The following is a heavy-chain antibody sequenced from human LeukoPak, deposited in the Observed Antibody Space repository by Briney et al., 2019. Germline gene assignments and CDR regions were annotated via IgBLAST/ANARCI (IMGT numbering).Heavy chain of an antibody. CDR1: GASIRSGDHY. J-gene: IGHJ4*02. CDR2: IYFSGSL. D-gene: IGHD3/OR15-3a*01. Sequence: SETLSLTCNVSGASIRSGDHYWSWLRQPPGKGLEWIGYIYFSGSLYYSPPLKGRLTISVDTSKNQFSLKLSSVTAADTAIYYCARGGGGYDFYAFDYWGQGALVAVSS. CDR3: ARGGGGYDFYAFDY. V-gene: IGHV4-30-4*01.